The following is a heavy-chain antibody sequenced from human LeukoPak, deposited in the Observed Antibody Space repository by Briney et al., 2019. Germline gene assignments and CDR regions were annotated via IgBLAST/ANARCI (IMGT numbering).Heavy chain of an antibody. V-gene: IGHV3-7*01. CDR1: GFIFSSYW. Sequence: GGSLRLSCAASGFIFSSYWMSWVRQAPGKGLEWVANIKQDGSEKYYVDSVKGRFTISRDNAKNSLYLQMNSLRAEDTAVYYCARLSSNWYMGGYYFDYWGQGTLVTVSS. CDR2: IKQDGSEK. D-gene: IGHD6-13*01. J-gene: IGHJ4*02. CDR3: ARLSSNWYMGGYYFDY.